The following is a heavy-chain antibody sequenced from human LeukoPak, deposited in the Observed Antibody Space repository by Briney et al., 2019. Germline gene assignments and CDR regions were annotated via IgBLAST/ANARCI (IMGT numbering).Heavy chain of an antibody. CDR1: GGSTSSSSYS. CDR2: VSYNGRT. D-gene: IGHD4-17*01. V-gene: IGHV4-39*07. J-gene: IGHJ4*02. CDR3: ARVSLGTTGVDY. Sequence: PSETLSLTCTVSGGSTSSSSYSCGWIRQPPGKGLEWVGIVSYNGRTHYNPSLKSRLYISVDTSKNQFSLKLSSVTAADTAVYYCARVSLGTTGVDYWGQGTLVTVSS.